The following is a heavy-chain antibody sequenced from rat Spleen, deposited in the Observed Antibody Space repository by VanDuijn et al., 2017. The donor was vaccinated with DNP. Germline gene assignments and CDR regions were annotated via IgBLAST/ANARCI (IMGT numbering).Heavy chain of an antibody. D-gene: IGHD1-12*02. CDR1: GFSLTSYT. Sequence: QVQLKESGPGLVQPSQTLSLTCTVSGFSLTSYTVSWVRQPPGKGLEWIAALSSGGSTYYNSALKSRLSISRDTSKSQVFLKMNSLQTEDTAMYFCARSRMMVALYYAMDAWGQGTSVTVSS. CDR3: ARSRMMVALYYAMDA. CDR2: LSSGGST. V-gene: IGHV2-6*01. J-gene: IGHJ4*01.